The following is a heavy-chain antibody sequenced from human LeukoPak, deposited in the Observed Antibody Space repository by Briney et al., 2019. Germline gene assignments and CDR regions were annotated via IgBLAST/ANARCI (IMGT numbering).Heavy chain of an antibody. CDR1: GFTFSPVW. V-gene: IGHV3-74*01. CDR3: ARGRPHGNDY. CDR2: IINDGSYT. D-gene: IGHD4-23*01. Sequence: GGSLRLSCAASGFTFSPVWMHWVRHAPGKGLMWVSHIINDGSYTTYADSVKGRFTISRDNAKNTLYLQMNSLRVEDTAVYYCARGRPHGNDYWGQGTLVTVS. J-gene: IGHJ4*02.